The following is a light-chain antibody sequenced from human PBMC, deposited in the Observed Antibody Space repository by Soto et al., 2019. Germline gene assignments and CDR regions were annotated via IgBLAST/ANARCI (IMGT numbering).Light chain of an antibody. V-gene: IGLV1-44*01. CDR1: RSNIGRNT. J-gene: IGLJ3*02. CDR2: TDN. CDR3: AAWDDSLSGPV. Sequence: QSVLTQPPSASGTPGQRVSISCSGSRSNIGRNTANWYQQLPGTAPKLLIHTDNQRPSGVSDRFSGSKSGMSASLAISELQSEDEADYYCAAWDDSLSGPVFGGGTQLTVL.